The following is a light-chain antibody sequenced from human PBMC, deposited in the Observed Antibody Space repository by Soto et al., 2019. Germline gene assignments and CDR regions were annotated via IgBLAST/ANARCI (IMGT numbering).Light chain of an antibody. CDR1: QTVPNNY. V-gene: IGKV3-20*01. Sequence: IVLTQSPGTLSLAVGERATLSCRASQTVPNNYLVWYQQKPGQTPTVLSYGASHRAAGIPDRFSGSGSGTDFTLTISRLDPDDFEVYYCQRYDASPKFGQGTRVE. CDR2: GAS. J-gene: IGKJ1*01. CDR3: QRYDASPK.